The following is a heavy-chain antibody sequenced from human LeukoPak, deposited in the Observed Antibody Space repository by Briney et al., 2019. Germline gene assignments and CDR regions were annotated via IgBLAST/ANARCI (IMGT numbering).Heavy chain of an antibody. CDR2: IYYSGST. CDR3: ASSMYYDFWSGHNWFDP. V-gene: IGHV4-59*01. D-gene: IGHD3-3*01. CDR1: GGSISSYY. Sequence: SETLSLTCTVSGGSISSYYWSWIRQPPGKGLEWIGYIYYSGSTNYNPSFKSRVTISVDTSKNQFSLKLSSVTAADTAVYYCASSMYYDFWSGHNWFDPWGQGTLVTVSS. J-gene: IGHJ5*02.